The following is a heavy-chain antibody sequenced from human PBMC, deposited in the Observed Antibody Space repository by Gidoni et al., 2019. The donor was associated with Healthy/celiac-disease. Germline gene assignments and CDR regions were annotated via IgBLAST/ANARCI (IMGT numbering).Heavy chain of an antibody. D-gene: IGHD3-22*01. Sequence: EVQLVESGGGLIQPGGSLRPSCAASGFTVSSNYMSWVRQAPGKGLEWVSVIYSGGRTYYADSVKGRLTISRDNSKNTLYLQMNSLRAEDTAVYYCARQKGIVVVIGYFDLWGRGTLVTVSS. CDR1: GFTVSSNY. V-gene: IGHV3-53*01. CDR3: ARQKGIVVVIGYFDL. CDR2: IYSGGRT. J-gene: IGHJ2*01.